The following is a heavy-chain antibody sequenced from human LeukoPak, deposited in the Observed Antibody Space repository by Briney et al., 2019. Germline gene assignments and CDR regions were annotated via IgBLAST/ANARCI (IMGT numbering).Heavy chain of an antibody. CDR3: ASSHVYGGNSLDY. CDR2: VYTSGST. CDR1: GGSISSYY. Sequence: SETLSLTCTVSGGSISSYYWSWIRQPAGKGLEWIGRVYTSGSTNYNPSLKSRVTMSVDTSKNQFSLKQSSVTAADTAVYYCASSHVYGGNSLDYWGQGTLVTVSS. V-gene: IGHV4-4*07. J-gene: IGHJ4*02. D-gene: IGHD4-23*01.